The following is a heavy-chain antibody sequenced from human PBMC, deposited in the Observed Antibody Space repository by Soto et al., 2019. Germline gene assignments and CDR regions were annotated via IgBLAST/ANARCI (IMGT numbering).Heavy chain of an antibody. V-gene: IGHV3-23*01. CDR3: AKEGTSGFYYFAY. CDR1: GFTLSNYA. CDR2: ISGSGGSP. D-gene: IGHD6-19*01. J-gene: IGHJ4*02. Sequence: GGSLRLSCAASGFTLSNYAMNWVRQAPGKGLEWVSTISGSGGSPYYADSVKGRFTISRDNSKNTLYLQMNSLRAGDSAIYYCAKEGTSGFYYFAYWGQGTLVTVSS.